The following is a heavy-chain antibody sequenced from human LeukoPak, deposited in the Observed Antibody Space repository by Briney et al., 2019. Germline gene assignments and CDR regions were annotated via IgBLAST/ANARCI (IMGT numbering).Heavy chain of an antibody. CDR1: GYTFTSYG. CDR2: ISACNGNT. J-gene: IGHJ6*02. V-gene: IGHV1-18*01. Sequence: ASVKVSCKASGYTFTSYGISWVRQAPGQGLEWMGWISACNGNTNYAQKLQGRVTMTTDTSTSTAYMELRSLRSDDTAVYYCARDPDAYYDFWSGYYGYYYYYGMDVWGQGTTVTVSS. D-gene: IGHD3-3*01. CDR3: ARDPDAYYDFWSGYYGYYYYYGMDV.